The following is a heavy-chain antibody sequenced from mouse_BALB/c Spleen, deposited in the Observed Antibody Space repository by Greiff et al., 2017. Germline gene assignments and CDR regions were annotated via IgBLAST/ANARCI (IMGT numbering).Heavy chain of an antibody. Sequence: EVKVVESGGGLVQPGGSLKLSCAASGFTFSSYGMSWVRQTPDKRLELVATINSNGGSTYYPDSVKGRFTISRDNAKNTLYLQMSSLKSEDTAMYYCARYGYCAMDYWGQGTSVTVSS. D-gene: IGHD2-10*02. CDR1: GFTFSSYG. J-gene: IGHJ4*01. CDR2: INSNGGST. V-gene: IGHV5-6-3*01. CDR3: ARYGYCAMDY.